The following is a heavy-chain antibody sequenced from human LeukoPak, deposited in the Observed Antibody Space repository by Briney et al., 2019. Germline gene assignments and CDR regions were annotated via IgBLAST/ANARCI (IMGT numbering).Heavy chain of an antibody. J-gene: IGHJ6*02. V-gene: IGHV1-2*02. CDR1: GYTFTGYY. CDR2: INLNVGGT. D-gene: IGHD3-10*01. Sequence: ASVKVSCKASGYTFTGYYMHWVRQAPGQGLEGMEWINLNVGGTNYAQKFQGRVTMTRDTSISTAYMELSRLRSDDTAVYYCARGQGSGSYYRRGYYYGMDVWGQGTTVTVSS. CDR3: ARGQGSGSYYRRGYYYGMDV.